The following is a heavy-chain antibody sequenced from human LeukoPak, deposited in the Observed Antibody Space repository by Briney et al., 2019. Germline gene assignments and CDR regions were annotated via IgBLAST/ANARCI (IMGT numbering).Heavy chain of an antibody. CDR2: ISWNSGSI. Sequence: PGRSLRLSCAASGFTFDDYAMHWVRQAPGKGLEWVSGISWNSGSIGYADSVKGRFTISRDNAKNSLYLQMNSLRAEDTASYYCAKAGGYNWNYDFDYWGQGTLVTVSS. D-gene: IGHD1-7*01. J-gene: IGHJ4*02. CDR3: AKAGGYNWNYDFDY. V-gene: IGHV3-9*01. CDR1: GFTFDDYA.